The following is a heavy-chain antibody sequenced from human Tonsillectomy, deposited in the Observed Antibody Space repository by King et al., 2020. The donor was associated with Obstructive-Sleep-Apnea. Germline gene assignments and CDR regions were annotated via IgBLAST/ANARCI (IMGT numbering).Heavy chain of an antibody. Sequence: VQLVESGGGVVQPGRSLRLSCAASGFTFSSYGMHWVRQAPGKGLEWVAVIWYDGSNKYYADSVKGRFTISRDNSKNTLYLQMNSLRAEDTAVYYCARGGGSTSCYRSGCYFDYWGQGTLVTVSS. V-gene: IGHV3-33*01. CDR3: ARGGGSTSCYRSGCYFDY. CDR2: IWYDGSNK. D-gene: IGHD2-2*01. J-gene: IGHJ4*02. CDR1: GFTFSSYG.